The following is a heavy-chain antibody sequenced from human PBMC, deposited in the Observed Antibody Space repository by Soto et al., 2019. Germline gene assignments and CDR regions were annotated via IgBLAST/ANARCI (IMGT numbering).Heavy chain of an antibody. CDR3: ARQLVPPEYYYGMDV. Sequence: QVQLQESGPGLVKPSGTLSLTCAVSGGSISSNNWWSWVRQPPGKGLEWIGEIHHTGSTNYNPSLKSRVTISVDKSKNQFSLKLSSVTAADTAVYYCARQLVPPEYYYGMDVWGQGTTVTVSS. CDR1: GGSISSNNW. D-gene: IGHD6-13*01. J-gene: IGHJ6*02. CDR2: IHHTGST. V-gene: IGHV4-4*02.